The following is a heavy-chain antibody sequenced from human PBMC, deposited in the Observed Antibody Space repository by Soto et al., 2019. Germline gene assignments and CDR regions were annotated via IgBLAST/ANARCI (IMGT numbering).Heavy chain of an antibody. J-gene: IGHJ5*02. CDR2: IYYSGST. CDR1: GGSTSSYY. D-gene: IGHD6-13*01. V-gene: IGHV4-59*12. Sequence: SETLSLTCTVSGGSTSSYYWSWIRQPPGKGLEWIGYIYYSGSTNYNPSLKSRVTISVDTSKNQFSLKLSSVTAADTAVYYCARDLGSSSWYWGWFDPWGQGTLVTVSS. CDR3: ARDLGSSSWYWGWFDP.